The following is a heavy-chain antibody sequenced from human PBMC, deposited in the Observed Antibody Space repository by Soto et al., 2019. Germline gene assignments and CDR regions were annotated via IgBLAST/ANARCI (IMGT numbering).Heavy chain of an antibody. CDR2: ITKSGYM. CDR3: ARGGQYDSRGYYHPFDY. D-gene: IGHD3-22*01. J-gene: IGHJ4*02. Sequence: GGSLRLSCVVSGFTFSDYCMNWVRQAPGKGLEWVSSITKSGYMSYADSMKGRFTISRDNAKNSLYLQMSSLSAEDTAVYYCARGGQYDSRGYYHPFDYWGQGTLVTVSS. V-gene: IGHV3-21*06. CDR1: GFTFSDYC.